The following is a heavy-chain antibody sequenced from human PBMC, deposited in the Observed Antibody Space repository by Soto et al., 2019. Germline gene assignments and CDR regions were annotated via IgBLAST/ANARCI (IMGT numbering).Heavy chain of an antibody. CDR2: IIPIFGTA. V-gene: IGHV1-69*13. Sequence: ASVKVSCKASGYTFNSYYMHWVRQAPGQGLEWMGGIIPIFGTANYAQKFQGRVTITADESTSTAYMELSSLRSEDTAVYYCARCIAVAEGWFDPWGQGTLVTVSS. CDR3: ARCIAVAEGWFDP. J-gene: IGHJ5*02. CDR1: GYTFNSYY. D-gene: IGHD6-19*01.